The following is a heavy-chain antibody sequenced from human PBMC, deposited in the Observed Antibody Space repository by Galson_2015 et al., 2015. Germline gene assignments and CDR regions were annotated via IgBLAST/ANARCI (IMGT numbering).Heavy chain of an antibody. J-gene: IGHJ6*02. D-gene: IGHD4-17*01. CDR1: GFTFSGSA. Sequence: SLRLSCAASGFTFSGSAMHWVRQASGKGLEWVGRIRSKANSYAAAYAASVKGRFTISRDDSKNTAYLQMNSLKTEDTAVYYCTRGRYGDYAGYGMDVWGQGTTVTVSS. CDR2: IRSKANSYAA. CDR3: TRGRYGDYAGYGMDV. V-gene: IGHV3-73*01.